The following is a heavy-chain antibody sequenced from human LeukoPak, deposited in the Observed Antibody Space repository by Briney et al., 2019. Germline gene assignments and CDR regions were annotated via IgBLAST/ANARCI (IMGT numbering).Heavy chain of an antibody. Sequence: SETLSLTCAVYGESFSGYYWSWIRQPPGNGLDWIGEINHSGSTNYNPSLKSRVTISVDTSKNQFSLKLSSVTAADTAVYYCARGVLRYFDWLSSGYYFDYWGQGTLVTVSS. V-gene: IGHV4-34*01. J-gene: IGHJ4*02. CDR3: ARGVLRYFDWLSSGYYFDY. CDR1: GESFSGYY. D-gene: IGHD3-9*01. CDR2: INHSGST.